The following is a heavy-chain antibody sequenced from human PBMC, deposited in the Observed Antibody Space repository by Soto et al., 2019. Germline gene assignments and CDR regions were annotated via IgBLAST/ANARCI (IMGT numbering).Heavy chain of an antibody. CDR2: IIPIFGTA. V-gene: IGHV1-69*01. Sequence: QVQLVQSGAEVKKPGSSVKVSCKASGGTFSSYAISWVRQAPGQGIEWMGGIIPIFGTANYAQKFQGRVTITADESTSTADMELSSLRSEDTAVYYCARGSITRLKYSGSYFNYWGQGTLVTVSS. CDR3: ARGSITRLKYSGSYFNY. J-gene: IGHJ4*02. D-gene: IGHD1-26*01. CDR1: GGTFSSYA.